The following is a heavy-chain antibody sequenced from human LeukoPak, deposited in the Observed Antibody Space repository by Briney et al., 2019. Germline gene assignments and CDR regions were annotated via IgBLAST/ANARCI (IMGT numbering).Heavy chain of an antibody. J-gene: IGHJ4*02. D-gene: IGHD3-10*01. CDR2: ISGRGDDT. CDR1: GFTFSSYV. CDR3: AKKEAMIRGVPYYYDF. Sequence: GGSLRLSCSASGFTFSSYVMTWVRQAPGQGLEWVSAISGRGDDTYYADSVKGRFTISRDNSKNTLYLQMNSLRAEDTAVYYCAKKEAMIRGVPYYYDFWGQGTLVTVSS. V-gene: IGHV3-23*01.